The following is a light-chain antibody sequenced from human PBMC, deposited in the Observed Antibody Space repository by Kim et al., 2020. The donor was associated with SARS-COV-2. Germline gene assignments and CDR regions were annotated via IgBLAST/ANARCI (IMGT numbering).Light chain of an antibody. J-gene: IGLJ2*01. CDR1: SLRSYY. CDR3: NSRDSNDYVV. CDR2: GKD. Sequence: VALGHTVRITCQGDSLRSYYATWYQQKPGQAPKVLIYGKDNRPSGVPDRFSGSTSGNTAYLTITGTQAGDEADYYCNSRDSNDYVVFGGGTKVTVL. V-gene: IGLV3-19*01.